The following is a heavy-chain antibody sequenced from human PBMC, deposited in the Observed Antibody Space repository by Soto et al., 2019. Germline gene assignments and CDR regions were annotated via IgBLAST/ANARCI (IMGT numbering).Heavy chain of an antibody. J-gene: IGHJ4*02. CDR2: INTYKGNT. Sequence: QVQLVQSGVEVKKPGASVKVSCKASGYTFTSYGMSWVRQAPGQGLEWMGWINTYKGNTNYAQKLQGRVTMTTDTATSTAYMELRSLRSDDTAVYYCAARSGRDPYYFDYWGQGTLVTVSS. D-gene: IGHD1-26*01. CDR3: AARSGRDPYYFDY. V-gene: IGHV1-18*01. CDR1: GYTFTSYG.